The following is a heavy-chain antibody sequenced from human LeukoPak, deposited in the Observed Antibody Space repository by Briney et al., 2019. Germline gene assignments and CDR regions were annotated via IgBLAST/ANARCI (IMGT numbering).Heavy chain of an antibody. CDR2: IIPIFGTA. CDR1: GGTFSSYA. Sequence: ASVKVSCKASGGTFSSYAISWVRQAPGQGLEWMGGIIPIFGTANYAQKFQGRVTITADESTSTAYMELSSLRSEDTAVYYCARAGELLWFGESPAGAYYYFDYWGQGTLVTVSS. J-gene: IGHJ4*02. V-gene: IGHV1-69*13. D-gene: IGHD3-10*01. CDR3: ARAGELLWFGESPAGAYYYFDY.